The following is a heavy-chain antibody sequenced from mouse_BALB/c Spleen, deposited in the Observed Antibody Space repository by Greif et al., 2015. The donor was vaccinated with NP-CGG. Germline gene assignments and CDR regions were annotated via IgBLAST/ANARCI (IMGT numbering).Heavy chain of an antibody. J-gene: IGHJ3*01. D-gene: IGHD2-4*01. CDR1: GFNIKDYY. V-gene: IGHV14-1*02. CDR3: ARGTTMTPFAY. CDR2: IDPENGNT. Sequence: VQLQQSGAELVRPGALVKLSCKASGFNIKDYYMHWVKQRPEQGLEWIGWIDPENGNTIYDPKFQGKASITADTSSNTAYLQLSSLTSEDTAVYYCARGTTMTPFAYWGQGTLVTVSA.